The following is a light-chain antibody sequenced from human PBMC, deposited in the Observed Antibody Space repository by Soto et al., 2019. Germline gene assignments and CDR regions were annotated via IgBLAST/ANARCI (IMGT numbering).Light chain of an antibody. CDR3: SSYTSSSTIYV. V-gene: IGLV2-14*01. Sequence: QSALTQPASVSGSPGQSITISCTGTSSDVGGYNYVSWYQQHPGKAPKLMIYDVSNRPSGVSNRFSGSKSGNTASLTISGLQAEDEAADYCSSYTSSSTIYVFGTGTKLTVL. CDR2: DVS. CDR1: SSDVGGYNY. J-gene: IGLJ1*01.